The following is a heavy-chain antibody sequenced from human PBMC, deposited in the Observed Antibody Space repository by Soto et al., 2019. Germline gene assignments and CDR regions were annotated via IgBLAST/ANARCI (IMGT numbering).Heavy chain of an antibody. CDR2: INRSGGSA. V-gene: IGHV3-23*01. CDR1: GFTFSSYA. J-gene: IGHJ4*02. D-gene: IGHD3-10*01. Sequence: EVQLLDSGGGLVQPGGSLRLSCAASGFTFSSYAMSWVRQAPGKGLEWVSSINRSGGSANYADSVKGRFTISRDDSKNILSLQMNSMRAGDKAIYYCAKNYYFYCWGQGTLVTVSS. CDR3: AKNYYFYC.